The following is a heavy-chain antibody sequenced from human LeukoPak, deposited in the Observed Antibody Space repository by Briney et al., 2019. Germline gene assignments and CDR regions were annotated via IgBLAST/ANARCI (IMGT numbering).Heavy chain of an antibody. J-gene: IGHJ4*02. CDR3: ARVVAVAGRPLDY. CDR2: INPSSGST. D-gene: IGHD6-19*01. V-gene: IGHV1-46*01. Sequence: ASVTVSCMAPGYTFTSYYMHWVRQAPGQGLEWMGIINPSSGSTSYAQKFQGRVTMTRDTCTNTVYMELSSLRSEDTGAYYRARVVAVAGRPLDYWGQGTLVTVSS. CDR1: GYTFTSYY.